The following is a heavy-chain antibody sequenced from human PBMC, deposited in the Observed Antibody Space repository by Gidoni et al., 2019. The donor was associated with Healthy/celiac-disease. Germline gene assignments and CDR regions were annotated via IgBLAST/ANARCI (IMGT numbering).Heavy chain of an antibody. V-gene: IGHV4-39*01. CDR1: GGSISRRSYY. Sequence: QLQLQESCPGLVKPSETLSLTCTVSGGSISRRSYYWGWIRQTPGKGLEWIGSIYYSGSTYYNPSLKSRVTISVDTSKNQFSLKLSSVTAADTAVYYCARWRGSRNDYGDYGLDYWGQGTLVTVSS. CDR3: ARWRGSRNDYGDYGLDY. CDR2: IYYSGST. D-gene: IGHD4-17*01. J-gene: IGHJ4*02.